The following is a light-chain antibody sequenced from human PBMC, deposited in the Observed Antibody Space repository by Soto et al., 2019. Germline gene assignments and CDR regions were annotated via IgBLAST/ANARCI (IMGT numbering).Light chain of an antibody. V-gene: IGKV3-11*01. Sequence: EIVLTQSPAPLSLSPGERATLSCRASQSVSSYLAWHQQKPGQAPRLLIYDASNRATAIPARFSGSGSGTDFTLTISSLEPEDFAVYYCQQRSNWPPVTFGGGTKVEIK. CDR1: QSVSSY. J-gene: IGKJ4*01. CDR2: DAS. CDR3: QQRSNWPPVT.